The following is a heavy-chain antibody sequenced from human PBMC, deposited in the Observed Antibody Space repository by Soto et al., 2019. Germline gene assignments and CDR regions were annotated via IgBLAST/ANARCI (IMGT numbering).Heavy chain of an antibody. Sequence: PGGSLRLSCAASGFTFSDYYMSWIRQAPGKGLEWVSYISSSGSTIYYADSVKGRFTISRDNAKNSLYLQMNSLRAEDTAVYYSARAGYGGYVNYYYYYMDVWGKGTTVTVSS. CDR3: ARAGYGGYVNYYYYYMDV. D-gene: IGHD5-12*01. CDR2: ISSSGSTI. V-gene: IGHV3-11*01. J-gene: IGHJ6*03. CDR1: GFTFSDYY.